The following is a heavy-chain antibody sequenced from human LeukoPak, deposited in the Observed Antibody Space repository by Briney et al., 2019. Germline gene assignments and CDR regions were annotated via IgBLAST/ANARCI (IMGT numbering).Heavy chain of an antibody. D-gene: IGHD4-17*01. CDR2: ITNSGDST. J-gene: IGHJ4*02. V-gene: IGHV3-23*01. Sequence: GGSLRLSCAASGFIFSSYAMSWVRQAPGKGLEWVAAITNSGDSTYYADSVKGRFTIPRDNSKNTLYLQMNSLRAEDTAVYYRAKDPRYRVLFSMTTVTTRLDYWGQGTLVTVSS. CDR3: AKDPRYRVLFSMTTVTTRLDY. CDR1: GFIFSSYA.